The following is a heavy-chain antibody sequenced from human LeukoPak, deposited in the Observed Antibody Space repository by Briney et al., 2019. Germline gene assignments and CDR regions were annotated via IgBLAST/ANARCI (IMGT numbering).Heavy chain of an antibody. J-gene: IGHJ4*02. CDR3: TWMATIFTVDY. Sequence: RPGGSLRLSCVLSGLTFSDAWMSWVRQAPGKGLEWVGRIRNDRITDYAAPVQGRFSISRDNSKNTFYLQMNSLRTEDTRMYFCTWMATIFTVDYWGQGTLVTVSS. D-gene: IGHD5-12*01. V-gene: IGHV3-15*01. CDR1: GLTFSDAW. CDR2: IRNDRIT.